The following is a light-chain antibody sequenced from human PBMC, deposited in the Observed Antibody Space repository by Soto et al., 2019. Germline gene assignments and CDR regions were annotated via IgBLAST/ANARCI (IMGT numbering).Light chain of an antibody. V-gene: IGKV1-6*01. J-gene: IGKJ4*01. CDR2: TAS. Sequence: AIQMTQSRSSLSASVGYRVTITCRASQDIRSELGWYQQKPGKAPNLLIYTASTLQSGVPSRFSGSGSGTDFTLTISSLQPEDFATYYCIQDYNYPLTFGGGTKVDIK. CDR1: QDIRSE. CDR3: IQDYNYPLT.